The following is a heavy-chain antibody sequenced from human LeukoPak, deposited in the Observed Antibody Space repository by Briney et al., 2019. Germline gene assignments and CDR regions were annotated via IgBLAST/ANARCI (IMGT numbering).Heavy chain of an antibody. D-gene: IGHD3-10*01. CDR2: IWYDGSNK. CDR3: ARDVYYGSGPLGY. V-gene: IGHV3-33*01. CDR1: GFTFSSYG. Sequence: GGSLRLSCAASGFTFSSYGMHWVRQAPGKGLEWVAVIWYDGSNKYYADSVKGRFTISRDNYKNMLYLQMNSLRAEDTAVYYCARDVYYGSGPLGYWGQGTLVTVSS. J-gene: IGHJ4*02.